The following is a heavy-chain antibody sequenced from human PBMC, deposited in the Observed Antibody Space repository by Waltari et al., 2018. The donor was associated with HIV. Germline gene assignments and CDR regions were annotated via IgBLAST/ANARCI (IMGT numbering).Heavy chain of an antibody. J-gene: IGHJ4*02. CDR2: INHSGST. CDR3: ARGGNYYGSGSYYKLDY. Sequence: QVQLQQWGAGLLKPSETLSLTCAVYGVSFRGYYCSWIRQSPGKGLEWIGEINHSGSTNYNPSLKSRFTMSVDTSKNQFSLKLSFVTAADTAVYYCARGGNYYGSGSYYKLDYWGQGTLVTVSS. D-gene: IGHD3-10*01. CDR1: GVSFRGYY. V-gene: IGHV4-34*01.